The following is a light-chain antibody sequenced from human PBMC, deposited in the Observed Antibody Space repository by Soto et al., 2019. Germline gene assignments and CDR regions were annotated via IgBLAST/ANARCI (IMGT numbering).Light chain of an antibody. CDR2: WAS. V-gene: IGKV4-1*01. J-gene: IGKJ4*01. CDR3: QHYYSSPLT. CDR1: QSVLSSSNNKNY. Sequence: DIVMTQSPDSLSVSLGERATINCKSSQSVLSSSNNKNYLAWYQQKPGQPPTVVIYWASTRGSGVPDRFSGSGSGTDFTLTISSLQAEDVAVYYCQHYYSSPLTFGGGTKVDIK.